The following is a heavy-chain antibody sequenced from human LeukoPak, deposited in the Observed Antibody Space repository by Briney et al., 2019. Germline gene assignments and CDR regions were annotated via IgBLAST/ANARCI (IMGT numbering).Heavy chain of an antibody. Sequence: PSETLSLTCTVSGGSVSSGSYYWSWIRQPPGKGLEWIGYIYYSGSTYYNPSLKSRVTISVDTSKNQFSLKLSSVTAADTAVYYCASSSGATITYYYYGMDVWGQGTTVTVSS. CDR2: IYYSGST. D-gene: IGHD5-12*01. CDR3: ASSSGATITYYYYGMDV. J-gene: IGHJ6*02. V-gene: IGHV4-31*03. CDR1: GGSVSSGSYY.